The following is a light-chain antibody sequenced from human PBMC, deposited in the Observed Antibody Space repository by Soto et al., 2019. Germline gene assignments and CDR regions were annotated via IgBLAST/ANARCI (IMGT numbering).Light chain of an antibody. J-gene: IGLJ2*01. CDR1: SSDVGAYNY. CDR2: DVI. V-gene: IGLV2-14*01. CDR3: SSDTSKSTVL. Sequence: QSALTQPASVSGSPGQSITISCTGTSSDVGAYNYVSWYQQHPGTVPKLMIYDVINRPSGVSNRFSGSKSGNTAFLTISGLQAEEEADYYCSSDTSKSTVLFGGGTKLTVL.